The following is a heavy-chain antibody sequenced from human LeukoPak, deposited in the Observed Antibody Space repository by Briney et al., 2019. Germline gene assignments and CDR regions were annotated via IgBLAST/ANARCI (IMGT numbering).Heavy chain of an antibody. CDR3: AKDRLHCSGGSCYSGYFDY. D-gene: IGHD2-15*01. Sequence: GRSLRLSCAASGFTFSSYGTHWVRQAPGKGLEWVAVIWYDGSNKYYADSVKGRFTISRDNSKNTLYLQMNSLRAEDTAVYYCAKDRLHCSGGSCYSGYFDYWGQGALVTVSS. CDR1: GFTFSSYG. CDR2: IWYDGSNK. J-gene: IGHJ4*02. V-gene: IGHV3-33*06.